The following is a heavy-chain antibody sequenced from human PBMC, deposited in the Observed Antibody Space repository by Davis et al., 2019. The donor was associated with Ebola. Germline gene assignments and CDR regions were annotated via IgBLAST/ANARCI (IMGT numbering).Heavy chain of an antibody. J-gene: IGHJ4*02. Sequence: PGGSLRLSCAASGFTFSSFWMSWVRQAPGKGLEWVSGLGGKSEDKYYADSVKGRFTISRDNSKSTLDLQMNRLRGEDTAVYYCAKGWGRFEYWGQGTLVTVSS. CDR3: AKGWGRFEY. CDR1: GFTFSSFW. CDR2: LGGKSEDK. V-gene: IGHV3-23*01. D-gene: IGHD3-16*01.